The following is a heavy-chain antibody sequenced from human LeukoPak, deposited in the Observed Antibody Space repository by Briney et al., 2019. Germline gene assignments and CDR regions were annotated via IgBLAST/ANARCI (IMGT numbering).Heavy chain of an antibody. V-gene: IGHV1-69*04. CDR1: GGTFTSYA. CDR3: ARLPSYGSGSRDY. CDR2: IIPSLGIA. Sequence: SSVKLSRTAAGGTFTSYAISWVRQPPGQGLEWMGRIIPSLGIANYAQKFQGRVTITANKSTITAYMELSSLRSEDTAVYYCARLPSYGSGSRDYWGQGTLVTVSS. J-gene: IGHJ4*02. D-gene: IGHD3-10*01.